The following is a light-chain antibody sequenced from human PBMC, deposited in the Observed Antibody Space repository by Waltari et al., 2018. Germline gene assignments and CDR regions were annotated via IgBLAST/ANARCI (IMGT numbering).Light chain of an antibody. CDR2: VNSDGSP. V-gene: IGLV4-69*01. CDR3: QTGGHGTWV. Sequence: QLVLTQSPSASASLGASVKLTCTLSSGHSSNVIAWLPQQPENGRRYLMKVNSDGSPSKGDEIPDRFSGSSSGAERYLTISSLQSEDEADYYCQTGGHGTWVFGGGTKLTVL. CDR1: SGHSSNV. J-gene: IGLJ3*02.